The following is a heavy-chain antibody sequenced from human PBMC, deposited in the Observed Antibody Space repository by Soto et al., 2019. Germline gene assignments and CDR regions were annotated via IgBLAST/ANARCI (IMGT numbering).Heavy chain of an antibody. CDR2: INAGNGNT. CDR1: GYTFTSYA. D-gene: IGHD6-19*01. CDR3: ARALSGIAVARNWLDP. Sequence: LVKVSCKASGYTFTSYAMHWMRQGPGKRLEWMGWINAGNGNTKYSQKFQGRVTITRDTSASTAYMELSSLRSEDTAVYYCARALSGIAVARNWLDPWGQGTLVTVSS. V-gene: IGHV1-3*01. J-gene: IGHJ5*02.